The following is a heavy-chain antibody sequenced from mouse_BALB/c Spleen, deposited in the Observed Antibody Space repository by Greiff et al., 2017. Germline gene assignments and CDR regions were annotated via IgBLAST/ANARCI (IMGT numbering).Heavy chain of an antibody. CDR1: GYTFTSYW. J-gene: IGHJ3*01. Sequence: LQQPGSELVRPGASVKLSCKASGYTFTSYWMHWVKQRHGQGLEWIGNIYPGSGSTNYDEKFKSKGTLTVDTSSSTAYMHLSSLTSEDSAVYYCTGGYDPFAYWGQGTLVTVSA. CDR2: IYPGSGST. CDR3: TGGYDPFAY. D-gene: IGHD2-2*01. V-gene: IGHV1S22*01.